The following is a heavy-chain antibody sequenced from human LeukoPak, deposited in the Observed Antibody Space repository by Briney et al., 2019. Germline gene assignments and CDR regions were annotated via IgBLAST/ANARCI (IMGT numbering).Heavy chain of an antibody. V-gene: IGHV3-33*01. J-gene: IGHJ4*02. Sequence: GGSLRLSCAASGVTFSSDGMHWVRQAPGKGLEWVAVIWYDGSNKYYAGSVKGRFNIYRANSKNTLYLQMNSLRAEDPAVYYCARDRTLLVGAIGYWGQGTLVTVSS. CDR3: ARDRTLLVGAIGY. D-gene: IGHD1-26*01. CDR1: GVTFSSDG. CDR2: IWYDGSNK.